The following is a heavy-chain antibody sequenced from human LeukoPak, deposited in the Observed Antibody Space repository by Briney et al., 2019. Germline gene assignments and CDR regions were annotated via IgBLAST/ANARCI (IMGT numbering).Heavy chain of an antibody. Sequence: GGSLRLSCAASGFTFSSYAMSWVRQAPGKGLEWVSAISGSGGSTYYADSVKGRFTISRDNSKNTLYLQMNSLRAEDTAVYYCAKGSDDFWSGYYPFYYYYGMDVRGQGTTVTVSS. CDR1: GFTFSSYA. J-gene: IGHJ6*02. CDR3: AKGSDDFWSGYYPFYYYYGMDV. D-gene: IGHD3-3*01. CDR2: ISGSGGST. V-gene: IGHV3-23*01.